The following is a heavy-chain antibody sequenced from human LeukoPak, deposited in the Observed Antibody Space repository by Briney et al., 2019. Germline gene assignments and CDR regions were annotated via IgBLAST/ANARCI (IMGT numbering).Heavy chain of an antibody. D-gene: IGHD6-13*01. J-gene: IGHJ6*03. CDR1: GDSISIYY. V-gene: IGHV4-59*01. CDR3: ARGRVSSSSWQSVYYYYLYMDV. CDR2: IDHTGST. Sequence: IPSETLSLTCSVSGDSISIYYWNWIRQPPGKGLEWIGYIDHTGSTNYNPSLNSRVTISRDTSTNHFSLKLSSVTAADTAVYFCARGRVSSSSWQSVYYYYLYMDVWGKGSTVTVSS.